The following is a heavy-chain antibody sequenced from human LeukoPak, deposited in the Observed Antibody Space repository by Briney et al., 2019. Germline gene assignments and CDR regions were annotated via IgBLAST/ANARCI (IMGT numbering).Heavy chain of an antibody. CDR3: ARDVYYYDSSPFGY. CDR1: GFTFSSYS. Sequence: GGSLRLSCAASGFTFSSYSMNWVRQAPGKGLEWVSSISSSSYIYYADSVKGRFTISRDNAKNSRYLQMNSLRAEDTAVYYCARDVYYYDSSPFGYWGQGTLVTVSS. V-gene: IGHV3-21*01. CDR2: ISSSSYI. J-gene: IGHJ4*02. D-gene: IGHD3-22*01.